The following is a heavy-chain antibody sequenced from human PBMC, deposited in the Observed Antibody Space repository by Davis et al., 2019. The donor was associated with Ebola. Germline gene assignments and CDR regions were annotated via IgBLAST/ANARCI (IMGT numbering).Heavy chain of an antibody. CDR2: INSDGTST. D-gene: IGHD4-17*01. Sequence: HTGGSLRLSCAASGFTFSSDWMHWVRQAPGKGLVWVSRINSDGTSTSYADSVKGRFTISRENAKNSLYLQMNSLRAGDTAVYYCARRWPYGDHVGWYYGMDVWGQGTTVTVSS. CDR1: GFTFSSDW. J-gene: IGHJ6*02. V-gene: IGHV3-74*01. CDR3: ARRWPYGDHVGWYYGMDV.